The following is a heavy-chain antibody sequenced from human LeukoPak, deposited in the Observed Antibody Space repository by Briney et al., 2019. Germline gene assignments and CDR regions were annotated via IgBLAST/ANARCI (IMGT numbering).Heavy chain of an antibody. CDR2: TSHSGST. CDR3: ARGLGSSWYI. V-gene: IGHV4-38-2*01. Sequence: PSETLSLTCAVSGYFISSAYYWVWIRQPPGKELEWIGSTSHSGSTHYNPSLKSRVTISLDTSKNQFSLKLTSVTAADTAIYYSARGLGSSWYIWGQGTLVTVSS. CDR1: GYFISSAYY. J-gene: IGHJ4*02. D-gene: IGHD6-13*01.